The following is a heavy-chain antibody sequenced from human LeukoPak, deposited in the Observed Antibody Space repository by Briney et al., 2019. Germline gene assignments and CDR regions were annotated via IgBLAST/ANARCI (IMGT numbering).Heavy chain of an antibody. CDR1: GFTFSSYP. D-gene: IGHD3-22*01. J-gene: IGHJ4*02. CDR2: ISISSSAI. V-gene: IGHV3-48*01. CDR3: ARTYYDSSGLDY. Sequence: GGSLRLSCVASGFTFSSYPMNWVRQAPGKGLEWLSDISISSSAISYADSVKGRFTISRDNSKNTLYLQMNSLRAEDTAVYYCARTYYDSSGLDYWGQGTLVAVSS.